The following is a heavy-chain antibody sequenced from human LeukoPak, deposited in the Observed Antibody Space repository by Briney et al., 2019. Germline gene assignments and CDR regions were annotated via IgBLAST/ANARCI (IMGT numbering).Heavy chain of an antibody. V-gene: IGHV3-23*01. D-gene: IGHD5-18*01. J-gene: IGHJ4*02. CDR2: ISGSGGST. CDR1: GFTFSSYA. Sequence: PGGSLRLSCAASGFTFSSYAMSWVRQAPGKGLEWVSAISGSGGSTYSADSVKGRFTISRDNSKNTLYLQMNSLRAEDTAVYYCAKGDGRYPIQLWFDVEYYFDYWGQGTLVTVSS. CDR3: AKGDGRYPIQLWFDVEYYFDY.